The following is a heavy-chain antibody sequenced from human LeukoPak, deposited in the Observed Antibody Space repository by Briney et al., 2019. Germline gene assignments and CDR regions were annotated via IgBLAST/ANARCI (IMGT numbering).Heavy chain of an antibody. Sequence: ASVKVSCKASGYTFTGYYMHWVRQAPGQGLEWMGRINPNSGGANYAQKFQGRVTMTRDTSISTAYMEPSRLRSDDTAVYYCARAKSSYGVTDYWGQGTLVTVSS. V-gene: IGHV1-2*06. J-gene: IGHJ4*02. D-gene: IGHD4-17*01. CDR2: INPNSGGA. CDR3: ARAKSSYGVTDY. CDR1: GYTFTGYY.